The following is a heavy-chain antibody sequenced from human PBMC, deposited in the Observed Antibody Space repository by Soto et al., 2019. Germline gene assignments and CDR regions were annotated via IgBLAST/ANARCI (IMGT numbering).Heavy chain of an antibody. J-gene: IGHJ6*02. CDR1: GYTFTSYG. CDR3: ASDGDWNDENYYYGMDV. V-gene: IGHV1-18*01. CDR2: ISAYNGNT. D-gene: IGHD1-1*01. Sequence: GASVKVSCKASGYTFTSYGISWLRQAPGQGLEWMGWISAYNGNTNYAQKLQGRVTMTTDTSTSTAYMELRSLRSDDTAVYYCASDGDWNDENYYYGMDVWGQGTTVTVSS.